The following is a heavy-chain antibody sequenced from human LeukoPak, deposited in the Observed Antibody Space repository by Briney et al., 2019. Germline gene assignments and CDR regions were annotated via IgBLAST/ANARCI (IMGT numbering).Heavy chain of an antibody. D-gene: IGHD1-1*01. V-gene: IGHV3-9*01. Sequence: GRSLRLSCAASGFTFDDYAMHWVRQAPGKGLEWVSGISWNSGSIGYADSVKGRFTISRDNAKNSLYLQMNSLRAEDTAVYYCARSKGGAQREYGMDVWGQGTTVTVSS. CDR3: ARSKGGAQREYGMDV. J-gene: IGHJ6*02. CDR2: ISWNSGSI. CDR1: GFTFDDYA.